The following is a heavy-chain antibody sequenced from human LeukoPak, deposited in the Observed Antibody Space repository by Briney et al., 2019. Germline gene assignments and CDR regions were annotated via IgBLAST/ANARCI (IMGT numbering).Heavy chain of an antibody. Sequence: ASVKVSCKASGYTCTDYYMHWVRQAPGQGLEWMGWINPNSGGTNYAQKFQGRVTMTRDTSISTAYMELRSLRSDDTAVYYCARALGTYQRYFDYWGQGTLVTVSS. V-gene: IGHV1-2*02. CDR3: ARALGTYQRYFDY. D-gene: IGHD7-27*01. CDR2: INPNSGGT. CDR1: GYTCTDYY. J-gene: IGHJ4*02.